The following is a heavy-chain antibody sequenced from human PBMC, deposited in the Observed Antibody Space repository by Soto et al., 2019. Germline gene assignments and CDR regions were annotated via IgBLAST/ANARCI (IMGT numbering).Heavy chain of an antibody. V-gene: IGHV3-23*01. CDR2: ISGSGGST. Sequence: GESLKISCAASGFTFSSYAMSWVRQAPGKGLEWVSAISGSGGSTYYADSVKGRFTISRDNSKNTLYLQMNSLRAEDTAVYYCAKTGAGIGVAFDIWGQGTMVTVSS. J-gene: IGHJ3*02. D-gene: IGHD3-10*01. CDR3: AKTGAGIGVAFDI. CDR1: GFTFSSYA.